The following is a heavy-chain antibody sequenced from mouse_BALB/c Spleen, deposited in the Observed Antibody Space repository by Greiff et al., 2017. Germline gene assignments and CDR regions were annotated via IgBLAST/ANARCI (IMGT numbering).Heavy chain of an antibody. V-gene: IGHV3-6*02. J-gene: IGHJ4*01. CDR2: ISYDGSN. CDR1: GYSITSGYY. CDR3: ASPYRRYAMDY. D-gene: IGHD2-10*01. Sequence: ESGPGLVKPSQSLSLTCSVTGYSITSGYYWNWIRQFPGNKLEWMGYISYDGSNNYNPSLKNRISITRDTSKNQFFLKLNSVTTEDTATYDCASPYRRYAMDYWGQGTSVTVSS.